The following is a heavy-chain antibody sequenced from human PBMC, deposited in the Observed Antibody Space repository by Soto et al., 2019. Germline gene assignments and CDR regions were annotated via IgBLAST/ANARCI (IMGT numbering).Heavy chain of an antibody. CDR3: ARGDIVLMVYGHSAFDI. J-gene: IGHJ3*02. Sequence: QVQLQESGPGLVKPSETLSLTCTVSGGSISSYYWSWIRQPPGKGLEWIGYIYYSGSTNYNPSLKSRVTISVDTSKNQFSLKLSSVTAADTAVYYCARGDIVLMVYGHSAFDIWGQGTMVTVSS. V-gene: IGHV4-59*01. CDR1: GGSISSYY. CDR2: IYYSGST. D-gene: IGHD2-8*01.